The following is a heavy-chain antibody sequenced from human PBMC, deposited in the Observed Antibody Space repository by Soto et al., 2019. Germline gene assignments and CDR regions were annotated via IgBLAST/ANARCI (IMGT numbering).Heavy chain of an antibody. V-gene: IGHV6-1*01. CDR3: ARYVDIVATVPGYYYYGMDV. CDR2: TYYRSKWYN. CDR1: GDSVSSNSAA. D-gene: IGHD5-12*01. Sequence: SQTLSLTCAISGDSVSSNSAAWNWIRQSPSRGLEWLGRTYYRSKWYNDYAVSVKSRITINPDTSKNQFSLQLNSVTPEDTAVYYCARYVDIVATVPGYYYYGMDVWGEGTPVTVYS. J-gene: IGHJ6*04.